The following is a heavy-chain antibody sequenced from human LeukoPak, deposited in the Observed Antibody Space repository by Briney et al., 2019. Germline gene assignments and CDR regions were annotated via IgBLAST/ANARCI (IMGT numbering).Heavy chain of an antibody. V-gene: IGHV4-59*01. CDR2: IYYIGST. Sequence: SETLSLTCTVSGGSISSYYWSWIRQPPGKGLEWIGYIYYIGSTDYNPSLKSRVTISVDTSKNQFSLKLNDVTAADTAVYFCARGAVGAPGSHFDYSGQGTLVTVSS. CDR1: GGSISSYY. CDR3: ARGAVGAPGSHFDY. D-gene: IGHD1-26*01. J-gene: IGHJ4*02.